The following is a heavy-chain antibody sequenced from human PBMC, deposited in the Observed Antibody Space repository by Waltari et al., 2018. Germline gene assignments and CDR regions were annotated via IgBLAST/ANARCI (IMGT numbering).Heavy chain of an antibody. V-gene: IGHV4-61*02. CDR3: ARESLRYSYAPWFFDY. CDR1: GGSISSGSYY. CDR2: IYTSGST. Sequence: QVQLQESGPGLVKPSQTLSLTCTVSGGSISSGSYYWSWIRQPAGKGLEWIGRIYTSGSTNYNPSLKSRVTISVDTSKNQFSLKLSSVTAADTAVYYCARESLRYSYAPWFFDYWGQGTLVTVSS. D-gene: IGHD5-18*01. J-gene: IGHJ4*02.